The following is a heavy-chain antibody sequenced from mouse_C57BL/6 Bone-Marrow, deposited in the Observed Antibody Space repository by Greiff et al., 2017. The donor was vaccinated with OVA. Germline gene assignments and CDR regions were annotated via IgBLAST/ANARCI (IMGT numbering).Heavy chain of an antibody. CDR2: IDPSDSYT. CDR1: GYTFTSYW. CDR3: ASLYYYGSRKGYFDV. V-gene: IGHV1-69*01. Sequence: QVQLQQSGAELVMPGASVKLSCKASGYTFTSYWMHWVKQRPGQGLEWIGEIDPSDSYTNYNQKFKGKSTLTVYKSSSTAYMQLSSLTSEDSAVYYCASLYYYGSRKGYFDVWGTGTTVTVSS. D-gene: IGHD1-1*01. J-gene: IGHJ1*03.